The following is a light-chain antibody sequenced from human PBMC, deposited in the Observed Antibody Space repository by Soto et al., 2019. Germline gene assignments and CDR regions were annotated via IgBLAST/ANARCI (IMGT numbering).Light chain of an antibody. CDR1: QSVSSSY. V-gene: IGKV3-20*01. J-gene: IGKJ5*01. Sequence: EIGLTQSPGTLSLSPGERATLSCRASQSVSSSYLAWYQQKPGQAPRLLICGASSRATGIPDRFSGSGSGTDFTLTISRLEPEDFAVYYCQQYGSSRFGQGTRLEIK. CDR3: QQYGSSR. CDR2: GAS.